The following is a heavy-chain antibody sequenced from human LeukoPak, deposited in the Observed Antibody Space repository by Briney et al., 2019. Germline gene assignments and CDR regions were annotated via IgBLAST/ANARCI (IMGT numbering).Heavy chain of an antibody. CDR3: ARPLGIGWFDL. D-gene: IGHD1-1*01. CDR2: IKQDGSEK. Sequence: GGSLRLSCAASGFTLSSSWMMSWVRQAPGKGLEWVANIKQDGSEKFYVGSVKGRFTISRDNAKNSLHLQMNSLRDEDTAMYYCARPLGIGWFDLWGQGTLVTVSS. CDR1: GFTLSSSW. V-gene: IGHV3-7*01. J-gene: IGHJ5*02.